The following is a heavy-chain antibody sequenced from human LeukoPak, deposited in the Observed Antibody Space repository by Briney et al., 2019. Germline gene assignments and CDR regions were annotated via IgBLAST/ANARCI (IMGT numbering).Heavy chain of an antibody. Sequence: PGGSLRLSCAASGFTFSDYYMSWIRQAPGKGLEWVSYISSSGSTIYHADSVKGRFTISRDNAKNSLYLQMNSLRAEDTAVYYCARDGRPYYYDSSGYGTWFDPWGQGTLVTVSS. CDR1: GFTFSDYY. V-gene: IGHV3-11*04. CDR3: ARDGRPYYYDSSGYGTWFDP. J-gene: IGHJ5*02. D-gene: IGHD3-22*01. CDR2: ISSSGSTI.